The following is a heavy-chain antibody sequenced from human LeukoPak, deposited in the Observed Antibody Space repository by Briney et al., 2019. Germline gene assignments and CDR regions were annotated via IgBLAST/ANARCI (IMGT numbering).Heavy chain of an antibody. V-gene: IGHV3-48*02. CDR1: GFTFSSYS. D-gene: IGHD6-19*01. CDR2: ISSSSSTI. Sequence: GGSLRLSCAASGFTFSSYSMNWVRQAPGKGLEWVSYISSSSSTIYYADSMKGRFTISRDNAKNSLYLQMNSLRDEDTAVYYCARDSEDSSGWYNFDYWGQGTLVTVSS. J-gene: IGHJ4*02. CDR3: ARDSEDSSGWYNFDY.